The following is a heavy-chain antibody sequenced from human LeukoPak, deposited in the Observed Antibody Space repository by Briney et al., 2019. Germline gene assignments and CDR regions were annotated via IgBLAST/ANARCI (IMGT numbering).Heavy chain of an antibody. D-gene: IGHD3-10*01. J-gene: IGHJ4*02. Sequence: SETLSLTCAVYGGSFSGYYWSWIRQPPGMGLEWIGEINHSGSTNYNPSLKSRVTISVDTSKNQFSLKLSSVTAADTAVYYCARGGARMVRGVMVGSFDYWGQGTLVTVSS. CDR2: INHSGST. CDR3: ARGGARMVRGVMVGSFDY. V-gene: IGHV4-34*01. CDR1: GGSFSGYY.